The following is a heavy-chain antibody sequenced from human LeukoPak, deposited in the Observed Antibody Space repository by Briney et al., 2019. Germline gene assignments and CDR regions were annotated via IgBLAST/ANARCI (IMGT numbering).Heavy chain of an antibody. Sequence: SETLSLTCTVSGVSISSSNSYWGWIRQPPGKGLEWIGSIYYSGNTYNASLKSQVSISIDTSKNQFSLRLTSATAADTAVYYCARLTGYRIESAFDIWGQGTMVTVSS. V-gene: IGHV4-39*01. CDR1: GVSISSSNSY. CDR2: IYYSGNT. CDR3: ARLTGYRIESAFDI. D-gene: IGHD3-9*01. J-gene: IGHJ3*02.